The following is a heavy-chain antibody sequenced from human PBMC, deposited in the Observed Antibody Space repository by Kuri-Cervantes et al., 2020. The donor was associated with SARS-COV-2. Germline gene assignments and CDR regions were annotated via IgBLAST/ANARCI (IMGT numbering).Heavy chain of an antibody. CDR3: ARDTHKYSSSSFGP. CDR2: IYYRGST. CDR1: GGSISSGDYY. D-gene: IGHD6-6*01. V-gene: IGHV4-61*08. Sequence: SETLSLTCTVSGGSISSGDYYWSWIRQPPGKGLEWIGYIYYRGSTNYNPSLKSRVTISVDTSKNQFSLKLSSVTAADTAVYYCARDTHKYSSSSFGPWGQGTLVTVSS. J-gene: IGHJ5*02.